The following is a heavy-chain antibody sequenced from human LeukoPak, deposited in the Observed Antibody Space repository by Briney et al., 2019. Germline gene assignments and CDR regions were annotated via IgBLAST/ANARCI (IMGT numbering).Heavy chain of an antibody. D-gene: IGHD3-10*01. J-gene: IGHJ4*02. CDR3: ARDLSASAMMRGYFDY. V-gene: IGHV1-69*13. Sequence: SVKVSCKASGGTFSSYAISWVRQAPGQGLEWMGGVIPIFGTANYAQKFQGRVTITADESTSTAYMELSSLRSEDTAVYYCARDLSASAMMRGYFDYWGQGTLVTVSS. CDR1: GGTFSSYA. CDR2: VIPIFGTA.